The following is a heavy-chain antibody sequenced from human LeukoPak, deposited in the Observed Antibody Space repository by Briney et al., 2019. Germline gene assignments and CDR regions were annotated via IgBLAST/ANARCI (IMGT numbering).Heavy chain of an antibody. D-gene: IGHD2-2*01. Sequence: PSETLSLTCTVSGGSISSSSYYWGWIRQPPGKGLEWIGSIYYSGSTYYNPSLKSRVTISVDRSKNQFSLKLSSVTAADTAVYYCARAVEGVPAAYFDYWGQGTLVTVSS. CDR2: IYYSGST. J-gene: IGHJ4*02. CDR1: GGSISSSSYY. V-gene: IGHV4-39*07. CDR3: ARAVEGVPAAYFDY.